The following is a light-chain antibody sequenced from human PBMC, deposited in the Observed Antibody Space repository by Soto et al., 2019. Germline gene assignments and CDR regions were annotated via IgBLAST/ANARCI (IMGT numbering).Light chain of an antibody. Sequence: EVVMTQSPATLSVSPGERATLSCRASQSVSSDLAWYHQKPGQPPRLPIYGASTRATGIPARFSGSGSGTEFTLTISSLQSEDVAVYYCQQYNNWPYTSGQGTKLEIK. V-gene: IGKV3-15*01. CDR1: QSVSSD. J-gene: IGKJ2*01. CDR3: QQYNNWPYT. CDR2: GAS.